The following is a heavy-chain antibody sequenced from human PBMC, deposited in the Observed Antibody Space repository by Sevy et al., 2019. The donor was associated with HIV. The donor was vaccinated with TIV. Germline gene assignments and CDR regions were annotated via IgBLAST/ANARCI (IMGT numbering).Heavy chain of an antibody. CDR3: ARVPTYGSVTYFLDY. Sequence: GGSLRLSCAASGFTFSDHYMDWVRQAPGKGLEWVGSIRNKANSDTTEYAASVKGRFTISRDDSKNSLYLQMNSLKTEDTAVYYCARVPTYGSVTYFLDYWGQGSLVTVSS. V-gene: IGHV3-72*01. J-gene: IGHJ4*02. D-gene: IGHD3-10*01. CDR2: IRNKANSDTT. CDR1: GFTFSDHY.